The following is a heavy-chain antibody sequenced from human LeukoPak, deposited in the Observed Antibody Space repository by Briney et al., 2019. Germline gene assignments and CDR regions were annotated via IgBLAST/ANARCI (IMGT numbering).Heavy chain of an antibody. J-gene: IGHJ6*02. CDR1: GGTFSSYA. CDR3: ASSGELRVYYYYYGMDV. D-gene: IGHD2-15*01. Sequence: SVKVSCKASGGTFSSYAISWVRQAPGQGLEWMGGIIPIFGTANYAQKFQGRVTITVDESTSTAYMELSSLRSEDTAVYYCASSGELRVYYYYYGMDVWGQGTTVTVSS. CDR2: IIPIFGTA. V-gene: IGHV1-69*01.